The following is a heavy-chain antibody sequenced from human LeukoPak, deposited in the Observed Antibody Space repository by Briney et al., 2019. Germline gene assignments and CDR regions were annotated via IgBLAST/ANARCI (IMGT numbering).Heavy chain of an antibody. V-gene: IGHV3-23*01. CDR2: ISGGGGST. J-gene: IGHJ4*02. CDR1: GFTFSSYA. CDR3: AKGAITMVRGVIVNDY. D-gene: IGHD3-10*01. Sequence: GGSLRLSGAASGFTFSSYAMSWVRQAPGKGLEWVSAISGGGGSTYYADSVKGRFTISRDNSKNTLYLQMNSLRAEDTAVYYCAKGAITMVRGVIVNDYWGQGTLVTVSS.